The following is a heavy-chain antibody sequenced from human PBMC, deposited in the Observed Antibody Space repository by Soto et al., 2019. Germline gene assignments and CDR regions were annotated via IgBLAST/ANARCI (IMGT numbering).Heavy chain of an antibody. CDR1: GGSISSGGYY. CDR2: IYYSGST. D-gene: IGHD4-4*01. Sequence: QVQLQESGPGLVKPSQTLSLTCTVSGGSISSGGYYWSWIRQHPGKGLEWIGYIYYSGSTYYNPCXKSRVTIQVDXXKXQCXLKLSSVTAADTAVYYCARDRYSTYPSYYYYGMDVWGQGTTVTVSS. J-gene: IGHJ6*02. CDR3: ARDRYSTYPSYYYYGMDV. V-gene: IGHV4-31*03.